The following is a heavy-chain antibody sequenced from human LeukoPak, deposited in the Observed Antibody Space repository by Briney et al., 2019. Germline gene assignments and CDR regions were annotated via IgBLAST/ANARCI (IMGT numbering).Heavy chain of an antibody. V-gene: IGHV3-30*01. CDR2: ISYGGSNK. Sequence: GGSLRLSCAASGFTFSSYAMHWVRQAPGKGLEWVAVISYGGSNKYYADSVKGRFTISRDNSKNTLYLQMNSLRAEDTAVYYCARDQAANRYSYRLGDWGQGTLVTVSS. J-gene: IGHJ4*02. CDR1: GFTFSSYA. D-gene: IGHD5-18*01. CDR3: ARDQAANRYSYRLGD.